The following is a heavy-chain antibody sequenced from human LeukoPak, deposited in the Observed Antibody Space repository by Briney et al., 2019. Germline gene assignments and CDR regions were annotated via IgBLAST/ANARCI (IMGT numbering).Heavy chain of an antibody. CDR1: GVSITDNW. J-gene: IGHJ4*02. Sequence: SKTLSLTCAVSGVSITDNWWSWVRQPPGKGLEWIGEILHTGPTNFNPSLKSRVTISMDKSKNQLSLMMNSVTAADTAIYYCVRGGTYYLPYWGQGILVTVSS. V-gene: IGHV4-4*02. CDR2: ILHTGPT. D-gene: IGHD1-26*01. CDR3: VRGGTYYLPY.